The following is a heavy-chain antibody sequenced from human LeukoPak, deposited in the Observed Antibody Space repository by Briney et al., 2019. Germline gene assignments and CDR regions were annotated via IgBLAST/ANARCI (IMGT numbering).Heavy chain of an antibody. D-gene: IGHD2/OR15-2a*01. CDR3: ARRGNMSSHAFDI. J-gene: IGHJ3*02. CDR1: GFSFSDSY. CDR2: IKSSDTST. V-gene: IGHV3-11*01. Sequence: GGSLRLSCAASGFSFSDSYMSWIRQAPGQGLEWLSYIKSSDTSTFYADSVKGRFTVSRDNAKNSLYQQMNSLRAEDTAVYYCARRGNMSSHAFDIWGQGTVVTVSS.